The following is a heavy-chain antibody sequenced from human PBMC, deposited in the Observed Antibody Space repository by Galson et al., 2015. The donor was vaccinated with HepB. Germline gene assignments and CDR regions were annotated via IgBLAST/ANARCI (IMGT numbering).Heavy chain of an antibody. D-gene: IGHD6-19*01. CDR1: GYSFTSHW. CDR2: IYPGDSQT. J-gene: IGHJ3*02. V-gene: IGHV5-51*01. Sequence: QSGAEVKKPGESLKISCKASGYSFTSHWIGWVRQMPGKGLEWMGVIYPGDSQTTYSPSFEGQVTISADRSITTAYLQWNSLKASDSAVYYCARPLGIAVAGKSSFDIWGHGTVVIVSS. CDR3: ARPLGIAVAGKSSFDI.